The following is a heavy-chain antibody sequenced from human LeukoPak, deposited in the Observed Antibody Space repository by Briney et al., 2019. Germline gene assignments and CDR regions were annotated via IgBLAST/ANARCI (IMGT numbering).Heavy chain of an antibody. D-gene: IGHD3-3*01. V-gene: IGHV3-48*04. CDR1: GFTFSSYA. J-gene: IGHJ4*02. CDR2: ITSGSSTI. CDR3: ARPLRESGYFYFDY. Sequence: GGSLRLSCAASGFTFSSYAMSWVRQAPGKGLEWVSYITSGSSTIYYPDSVKGRFTISRDSAKNSLYLQMNSLRAEDTAIYYCARPLRESGYFYFDYWGQGTLVTVSS.